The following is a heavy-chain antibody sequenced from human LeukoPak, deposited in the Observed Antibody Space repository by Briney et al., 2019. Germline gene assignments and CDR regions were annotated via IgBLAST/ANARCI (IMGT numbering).Heavy chain of an antibody. J-gene: IGHJ4*02. CDR1: GYTFTSYA. D-gene: IGHD4-17*01. CDR3: ARDPPSHGDYASFDY. V-gene: IGHV1-3*01. CDR2: INAGNGNT. Sequence: ASVKVSCKASGYTFTSYAMHWVRQAPGQRLEWMGWINAGNGNTKYSQKFQGRVTITRDTSASTAYMELSSLRSEDTAVYYCARDPPSHGDYASFDYWGQGTLVTVSS.